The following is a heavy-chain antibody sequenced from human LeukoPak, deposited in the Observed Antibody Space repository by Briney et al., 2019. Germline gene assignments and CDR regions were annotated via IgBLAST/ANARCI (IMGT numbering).Heavy chain of an antibody. V-gene: IGHV1-69*04. CDR2: IIPILGIA. D-gene: IGHD6-13*01. J-gene: IGHJ5*02. Sequence: GSSVKVSCKASGGTFTSYGVTWVRQAPGQGLEWMRRIIPILGIANYAQKFQGRVTITADKSASTAYMELSRLRSEDTAVYYCAREERIAAKYVFEPWGQGTLVTVSS. CDR3: AREERIAAKYVFEP. CDR1: GGTFTSYG.